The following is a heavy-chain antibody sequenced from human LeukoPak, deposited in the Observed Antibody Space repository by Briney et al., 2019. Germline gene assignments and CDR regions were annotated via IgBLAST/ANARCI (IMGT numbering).Heavy chain of an antibody. Sequence: PSETLSLTCTVSGGSISSCSYYWSWIRQPAGKGLEWIGRIYTSGSTNYNPSLKSRVTISVDTSKNQFSLKLSSVTAADTAVYYCARSPYYYDSSGYLIPEKSLFDYWGQGTLVTVSS. CDR1: GGSISSCSYY. V-gene: IGHV4-61*02. D-gene: IGHD3-22*01. CDR3: ARSPYYYDSSGYLIPEKSLFDY. CDR2: IYTSGST. J-gene: IGHJ4*02.